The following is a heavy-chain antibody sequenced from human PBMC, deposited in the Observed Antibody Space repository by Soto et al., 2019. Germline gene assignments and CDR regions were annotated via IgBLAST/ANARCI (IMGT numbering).Heavy chain of an antibody. Sequence: QVQLVQSGAEVKKPGSSVKVSCKASGGTFSSYTISWVRQAPGQGLEWMGRIIPILGIANYAQKFQGRVTITADKSTSIAYRELSILLSENTGGYYCASADPPCGGDCNSCFDPWCEGTLGTVSS. CDR1: GGTFSSYT. V-gene: IGHV1-69*02. CDR2: IIPILGIA. CDR3: ASADPPCGGDCNSCFDP. J-gene: IGHJ5*02. D-gene: IGHD2-21*02.